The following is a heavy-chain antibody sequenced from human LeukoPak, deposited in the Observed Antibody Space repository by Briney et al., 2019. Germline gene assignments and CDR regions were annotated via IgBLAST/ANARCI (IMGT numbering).Heavy chain of an antibody. V-gene: IGHV3-30*02. Sequence: PGGSLRLSCAASEFTFGYYGMHWVRQAPGKELEWVAFLRYDGSYEYYADSVKGRFTISRDNSKNTLYLQMNSLRAEDTAVYYRAKHLRHINSPDYWGQGTLVTVSS. CDR1: EFTFGYYG. J-gene: IGHJ4*02. D-gene: IGHD2-21*01. CDR2: LRYDGSYE. CDR3: AKHLRHINSPDY.